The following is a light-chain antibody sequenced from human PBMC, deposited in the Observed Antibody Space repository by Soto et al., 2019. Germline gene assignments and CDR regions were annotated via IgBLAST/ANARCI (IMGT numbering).Light chain of an antibody. CDR3: QQYGSSPPYT. CDR2: GAS. V-gene: IGKV3-20*01. Sequence: EIALTQSAGTLYLSPGERATLSCRASQRVSSSYLAWYQQKPGQAPRLLIYGASSRATGIPDRFSGSGSGTDFTLTISRLEPEDFAVYYCQQYGSSPPYTFGQGTKLEI. CDR1: QRVSSSY. J-gene: IGKJ2*01.